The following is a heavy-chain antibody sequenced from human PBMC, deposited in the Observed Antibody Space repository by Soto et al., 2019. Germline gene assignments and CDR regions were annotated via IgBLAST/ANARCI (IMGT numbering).Heavy chain of an antibody. J-gene: IGHJ4*02. CDR3: ARDDSGFSGSHYIDYFNY. CDR2: IKQDGSEK. Sequence: GGSMRLSCAAAGFTFSSYWMSWVRKATGKGLEWVANIKQDGSEKYYVDSVKGRFTISRDNAKNSLYLQMNSLRAEDTAVYYCARDDSGFSGSHYIDYFNYWGQGALVTVSS. CDR1: GFTFSSYW. D-gene: IGHD1-26*01. V-gene: IGHV3-7*01.